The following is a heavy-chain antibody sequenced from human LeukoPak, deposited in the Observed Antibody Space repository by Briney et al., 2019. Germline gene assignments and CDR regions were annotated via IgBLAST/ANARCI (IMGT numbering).Heavy chain of an antibody. J-gene: IGHJ4*02. D-gene: IGHD3-22*01. CDR3: AREVYDSSGFDRYYFDY. Sequence: SVKVSCKASGGTFTSYAISWVRQAPGQGLEWMGGIIPIFGTANYAQKFQGRVTITADESTSTAYMELSSLRSEDTAVYYCAREVYDSSGFDRYYFDYWGQGTLVTVSS. CDR2: IIPIFGTA. CDR1: GGTFTSYA. V-gene: IGHV1-69*13.